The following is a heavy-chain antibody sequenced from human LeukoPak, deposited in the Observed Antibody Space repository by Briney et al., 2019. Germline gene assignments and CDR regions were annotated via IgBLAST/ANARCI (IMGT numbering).Heavy chain of an antibody. Sequence: GGSLRLSCAASGFTFSIYAMHGVRQAPGKGLGRGAVISYDGSNKYYADSVKGRFTISRDNSKNTLYLQMNSLRAEDTAVYYCARDGRVVVINGIDYWGQGTLVTVSS. D-gene: IGHD3-22*01. CDR1: GFTFSIYA. CDR2: ISYDGSNK. CDR3: ARDGRVVVINGIDY. J-gene: IGHJ4*02. V-gene: IGHV3-30*04.